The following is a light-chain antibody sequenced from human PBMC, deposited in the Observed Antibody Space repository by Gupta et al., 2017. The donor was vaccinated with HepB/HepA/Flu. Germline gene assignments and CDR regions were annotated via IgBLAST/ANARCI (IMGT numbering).Light chain of an antibody. Sequence: QAVLTQPSSLFASPGASASLTCPLHSDFNVCTYWIYWYQQKPGSPPQYLLRYKSDSDKQQGSGVPRRFSGFKDASANAGILLISGRQAEDEDDYYCMIWHSSTWVFGGGTKLTV. V-gene: IGLV5-45*02. CDR3: MIWHSSTWV. CDR1: SDFNVCTYW. CDR2: YKSDSDK. J-gene: IGLJ3*02.